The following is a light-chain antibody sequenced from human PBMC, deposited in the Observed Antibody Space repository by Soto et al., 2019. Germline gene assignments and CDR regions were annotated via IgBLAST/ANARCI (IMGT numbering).Light chain of an antibody. CDR3: QQYGSSPT. Sequence: EIVLTQSPGTLSLSPGERATLSCMASQSVSNNYLAWYQRKPGQAPRRLIYGASSRATGIPDRFSGSGSGTDFTLTISRLEPEDFAVYYCQQYGSSPTFGEGTRLEIK. J-gene: IGKJ5*01. CDR1: QSVSNNY. CDR2: GAS. V-gene: IGKV3-20*01.